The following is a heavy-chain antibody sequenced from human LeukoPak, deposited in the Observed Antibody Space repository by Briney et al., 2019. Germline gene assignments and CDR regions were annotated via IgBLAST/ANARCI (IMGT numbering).Heavy chain of an antibody. V-gene: IGHV3-74*01. J-gene: IGHJ4*01. CDR3: ARGTGYSVVDY. Sequence: ETLSLTCTVSGGSISGTSFYWGWLPQAPGKGLVWVSRINSDGRSTSHADSVKGRFTISRDNAKNTLYLQMNSLRAEDTAVYYCARGTGYSVVDYWGQGTLVTVSS. D-gene: IGHD5-18*01. CDR1: GGSISGTSFY. CDR2: INSDGRST.